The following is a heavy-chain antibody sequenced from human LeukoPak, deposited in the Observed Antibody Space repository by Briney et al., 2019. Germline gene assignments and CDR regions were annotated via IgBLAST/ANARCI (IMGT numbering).Heavy chain of an antibody. CDR1: GFLVSDNY. CDR3: ARDYWNYHAFDY. CDR2: LYTGGST. V-gene: IGHV3-53*01. J-gene: IGHJ4*02. Sequence: GGSLRLSCAASGFLVSDNYMHWLRQAPGKGLEWVSVLYTGGSTYYADSGKGRFTISRDNSKNTLYLQMNSLRVEDTAVYYCARDYWNYHAFDYWGQGTLVTASS. D-gene: IGHD1-7*01.